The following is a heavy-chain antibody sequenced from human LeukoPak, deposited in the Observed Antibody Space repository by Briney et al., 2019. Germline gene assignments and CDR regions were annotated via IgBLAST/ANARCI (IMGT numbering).Heavy chain of an antibody. Sequence: SETLSLTCAVYGGSFSGYYWSWIRQPPGKGLEWIGEINHSGSTNYNPSLKSRVTISVDTSKNQFSLKLSSVTAADTAVYYCAARERAYSSTFDYWGQGTLVTVSS. D-gene: IGHD6-13*01. CDR3: AARERAYSSTFDY. V-gene: IGHV4-34*01. J-gene: IGHJ4*02. CDR2: INHSGST. CDR1: GGSFSGYY.